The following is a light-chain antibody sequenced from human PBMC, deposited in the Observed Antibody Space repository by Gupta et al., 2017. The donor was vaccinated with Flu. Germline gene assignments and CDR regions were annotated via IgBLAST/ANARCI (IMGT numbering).Light chain of an antibody. J-gene: IGKJ1*01. V-gene: IGKV3-20*01. CDR2: GSL. CDR3: QQYGRSPLWT. CDR1: ESISSRY. Sequence: VLTQIPDALSLSPGQTATLSCRASESISSRYFAWYHQKSGQPPRLLIFGSLKRATGISDRFSGSGSGTHFTLIIKKVEAGDSGVYFCQQYGRSPLWTFGHGT.